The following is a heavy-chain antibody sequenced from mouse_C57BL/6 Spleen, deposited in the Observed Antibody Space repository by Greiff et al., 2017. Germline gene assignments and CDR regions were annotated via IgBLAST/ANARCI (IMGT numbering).Heavy chain of an antibody. CDR1: GYTFTTYP. CDR2: FHPYNDDT. Sequence: QVHVKQSGAELVKPGASVKMSCKASGYTFTTYPIEWMKQNHGKSLEWIGNFHPYNDDTKYNEKFKGKATLTVEKSSSTVYLELSRLTSDDSAVYYCARSGDGYYDAMDYWGQGTSVTVSS. V-gene: IGHV1-47*01. J-gene: IGHJ4*01. CDR3: ARSGDGYYDAMDY. D-gene: IGHD2-3*01.